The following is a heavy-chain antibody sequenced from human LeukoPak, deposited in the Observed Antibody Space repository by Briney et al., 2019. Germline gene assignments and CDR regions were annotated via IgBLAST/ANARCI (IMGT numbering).Heavy chain of an antibody. V-gene: IGHV4-4*07. CDR2: IYTSGST. D-gene: IGHD3-3*01. CDR1: GGSISSYY. Sequence: SETLSLTCTVSGGSISSYYWSWIRQPAGKELEWIGRIYTSGSTNYNPSLKSRVTMSVDTSKNQFSLKLSSVTAADTAVYYCARDSGEKTYYDFWSGYYTEYWGQGTLVTVSS. J-gene: IGHJ4*02. CDR3: ARDSGEKTYYDFWSGYYTEY.